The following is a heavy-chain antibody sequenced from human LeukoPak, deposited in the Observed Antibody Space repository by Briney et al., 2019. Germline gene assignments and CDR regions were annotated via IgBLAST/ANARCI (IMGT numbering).Heavy chain of an antibody. CDR3: ASRSGSTPYYYDY. Sequence: GASVKVSCKVSGYTFTSFGMSWLRQAPGQGLEWMGWINTYNGKTSYAQKLQGRVTMTTDTSTSTAYMELRSLRSDDTAVYYCASRSGSTPYYYDYWGQGTPVTVSS. J-gene: IGHJ4*02. V-gene: IGHV1-18*01. D-gene: IGHD3-3*01. CDR1: GYTFTSFG. CDR2: INTYNGKT.